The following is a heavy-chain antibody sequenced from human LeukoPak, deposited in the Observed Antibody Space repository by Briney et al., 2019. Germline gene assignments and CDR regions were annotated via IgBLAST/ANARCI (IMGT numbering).Heavy chain of an antibody. CDR2: ISYDGSNK. CDR3: AKDRGYYDSSGYFVASYADY. Sequence: GRSLRLSCAASGFTFSSYAMHWVRQAPGKGLEWVAVISYDGSNKYYADSVKGRFTISRDNSKNTLYLQMNSQRAEDTAVYYCAKDRGYYDSSGYFVASYADYWGQGTLVTVSS. CDR1: GFTFSSYA. V-gene: IGHV3-30-3*01. D-gene: IGHD3-22*01. J-gene: IGHJ4*02.